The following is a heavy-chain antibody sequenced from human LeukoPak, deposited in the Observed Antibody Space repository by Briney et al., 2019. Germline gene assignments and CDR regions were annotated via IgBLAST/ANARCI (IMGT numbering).Heavy chain of an antibody. Sequence: ASVKVSCKASGYTFTSYAMHWARQAPGQRLEWMGWINAGNGNTKYSQKFQGRVTITRDTSASTAYMELSSLRSEDTAVYYCARDITVVVVAATLYSWGQGTLVTVSS. CDR2: INAGNGNT. V-gene: IGHV1-3*01. CDR3: ARDITVVVVAATLYS. J-gene: IGHJ5*02. D-gene: IGHD2-15*01. CDR1: GYTFTSYA.